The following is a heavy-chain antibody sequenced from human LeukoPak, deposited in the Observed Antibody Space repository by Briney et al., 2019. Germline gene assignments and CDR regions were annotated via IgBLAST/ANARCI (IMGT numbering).Heavy chain of an antibody. D-gene: IGHD1-20*01. CDR1: GFIFSSYS. CDR3: TRDHNWAFDY. Sequence: GESLRLSCAASGFIFSSYSMNWVRQAPGGGLEWISYIGLASGVTSYADSVKGRFAISSDTARNSLYLHMHSLRAEDTAVYYCTRDHNWAFDYWGQGALVTVSS. J-gene: IGHJ4*02. CDR2: IGLASGVT. V-gene: IGHV3-48*04.